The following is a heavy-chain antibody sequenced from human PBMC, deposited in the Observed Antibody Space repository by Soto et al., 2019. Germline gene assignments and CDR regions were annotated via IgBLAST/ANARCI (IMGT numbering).Heavy chain of an antibody. CDR2: IIPIFGTA. CDR3: ARLRAKLVDYYYYGMDV. Sequence: QVQLVQSGAEVKKPGSSVKVSCKASGGTFSSYAISWVRQAPGQGLEWMGGIIPIFGTANYAQKVQGRVTITADESTSIAYMELSSLRSEDTAVYYCARLRAKLVDYYYYGMDVWGQGTTVTVSS. CDR1: GGTFSSYA. J-gene: IGHJ6*02. D-gene: IGHD6-6*01. V-gene: IGHV1-69*01.